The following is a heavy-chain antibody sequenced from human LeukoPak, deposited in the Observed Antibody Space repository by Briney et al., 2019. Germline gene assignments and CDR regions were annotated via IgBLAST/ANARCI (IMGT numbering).Heavy chain of an antibody. J-gene: IGHJ6*02. D-gene: IGHD6-19*01. CDR1: GYTFTSYD. V-gene: IGHV1-8*01. Sequence: ASVKVSCKASGYTFTSYDINWVRQATGQGLEWMGWMNPNSGNTGYAQKFQGRVTMTRNTSISTAYMELSSLGSEDTAVYYCARSKLGWYGFRYGMDVWGQGTTVTVSS. CDR3: ARSKLGWYGFRYGMDV. CDR2: MNPNSGNT.